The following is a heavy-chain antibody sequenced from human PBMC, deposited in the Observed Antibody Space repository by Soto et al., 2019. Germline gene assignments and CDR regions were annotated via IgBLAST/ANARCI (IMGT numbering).Heavy chain of an antibody. V-gene: IGHV4-34*01. CDR2: VKHSGNI. Sequence: PETLSLTYAVYGGSFSGYYWGWFGQPPGKGLEWIGEVKHSGNINYNPSLKTRLTVSVETSKNQFSLKLSSMTAADTAMYYCARGSHFDFSSGYADSFDVWGQGTMVT. CDR1: GGSFSGYY. CDR3: ARGSHFDFSSGYADSFDV. D-gene: IGHD3-3*01. J-gene: IGHJ3*01.